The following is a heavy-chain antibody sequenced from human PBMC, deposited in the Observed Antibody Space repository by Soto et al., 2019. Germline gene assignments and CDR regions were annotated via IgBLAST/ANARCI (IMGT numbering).Heavy chain of an antibody. CDR1: GYTFTGYY. J-gene: IGHJ6*02. CDR3: ARAYSYGYNYYYYGMDV. Sequence: ASVKVSCKASGYTFTGYYMHWVRQAPGQGLEWMGWINPNSGGTNYAQKFQGRVTMTRDTSMSTAYMELRRLRSDDTAVYYCARAYSYGYNYYYYGMDVWGQGTTVTVSS. D-gene: IGHD5-18*01. V-gene: IGHV1-2*02. CDR2: INPNSGGT.